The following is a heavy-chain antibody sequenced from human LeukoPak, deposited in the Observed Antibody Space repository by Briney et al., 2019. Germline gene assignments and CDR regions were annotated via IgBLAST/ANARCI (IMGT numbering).Heavy chain of an antibody. D-gene: IGHD4-17*01. CDR3: ARGYGDYVTSNVYMDV. Sequence: GASVKVSCKASGYTFTSYDINWVRQATGQGLEWMGWMNPNSGNTGYAQKFQGRVTMTRNTSISTAYMELSSLRSEDTAVYYCARGYGDYVTSNVYMDVWGKGTTVTVSS. CDR1: GYTFTSYD. V-gene: IGHV1-8*01. J-gene: IGHJ6*03. CDR2: MNPNSGNT.